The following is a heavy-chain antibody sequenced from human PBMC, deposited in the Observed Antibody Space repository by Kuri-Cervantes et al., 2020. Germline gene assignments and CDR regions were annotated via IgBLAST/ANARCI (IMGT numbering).Heavy chain of an antibody. Sequence: LSLTCAASGFTFSSYAMSWVRQAPGKGLEWVSAISGSGGSTYYADSVRGRFTISRDNSKGTFYLQMNNLRGEDTAVYYCAKGSSGSYWTVDSWGQGTLVTVSS. D-gene: IGHD1-26*01. CDR3: AKGSSGSYWTVDS. CDR2: ISGSGGST. J-gene: IGHJ4*02. CDR1: GFTFSSYA. V-gene: IGHV3-23*01.